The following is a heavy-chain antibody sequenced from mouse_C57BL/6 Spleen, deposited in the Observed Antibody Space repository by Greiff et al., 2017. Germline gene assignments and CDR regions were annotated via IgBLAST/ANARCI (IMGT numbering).Heavy chain of an antibody. CDR3: ARSSSYSYYFDY. V-gene: IGHV7-3*01. CDR2: IRNKANGYTT. CDR1: GFTFTDYY. D-gene: IGHD1-1*01. Sequence: EVKLMESGGGLVQPGGSLSLSCAASGFTFTDYYMSWVRQPPGKALEWLGFIRNKANGYTTEYSASVKGRFTISRDNSQSILYLQINALRAEDSATYYCARSSSYSYYFDYWGQGTTLTVSS. J-gene: IGHJ2*01.